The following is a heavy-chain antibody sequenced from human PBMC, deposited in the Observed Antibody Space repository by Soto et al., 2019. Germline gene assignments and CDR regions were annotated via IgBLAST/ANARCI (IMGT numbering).Heavy chain of an antibody. V-gene: IGHV3-72*01. D-gene: IGHD2-2*01. J-gene: IGHJ6*02. CDR3: GRVYCNSPSCHRAPYGLHV. CDR1: GFTFSDHY. Sequence: PGGSLGLSCAASGFTFSDHYMDWVRQAPGKGLEWVGRTASKDESYTTGYAASVKGRFTVSRDDSKSTQFRQMNSLRAEDTAVYYCGRVYCNSPSCHRAPYGLHVLGPGTTVTVSS. CDR2: TASKDESYTT.